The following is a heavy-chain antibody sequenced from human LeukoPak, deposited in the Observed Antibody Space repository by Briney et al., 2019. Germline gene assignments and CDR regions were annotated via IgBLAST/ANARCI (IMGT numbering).Heavy chain of an antibody. V-gene: IGHV3-48*01. D-gene: IGHD2-15*01. CDR2: ISRDSGII. Sequence: GRSLRLSCAASGFTFSSYGMHWVRQAPGKGLEWISYISRDSGIIYYADSVRGRFTASRDNAKNSLYLQMHSLRAEDTAVYYCVRDNPKCCGVVPANIDDFWGQGTLVTVSS. CDR1: GFTFSSYG. CDR3: VRDNPKCCGVVPANIDDF. J-gene: IGHJ4*02.